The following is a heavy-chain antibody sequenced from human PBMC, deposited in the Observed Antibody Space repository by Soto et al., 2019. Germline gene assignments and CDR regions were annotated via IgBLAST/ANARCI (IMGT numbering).Heavy chain of an antibody. Sequence: QVQLVESGGGVVQPGRSLRLSCAASGFTFSNYGMHWVRQAPGEGLEWVAVIWYDGNNKYYADSVKGRFTISRDDSKNSLYLQMNSLKAEDTAVYFCARLMGTAFDLWGQGTLVTVSS. D-gene: IGHD2-8*01. CDR1: GFTFSNYG. CDR3: ARLMGTAFDL. J-gene: IGHJ4*02. CDR2: IWYDGNNK. V-gene: IGHV3-33*01.